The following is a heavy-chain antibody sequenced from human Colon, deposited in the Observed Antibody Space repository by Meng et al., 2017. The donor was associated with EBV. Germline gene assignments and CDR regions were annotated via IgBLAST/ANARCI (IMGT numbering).Heavy chain of an antibody. CDR1: GGSFSGYY. CDR3: ARGLAWFRELLSINWFDP. Sequence: VLQQSWGTELFKAPVNLSLTCAVSGGSFSGYYWTWNRQPPGKGLEWIGEINHSGSTNYNPTLKSRVTISVDTSKNQFSLKLSSVTAADTAVYYCARGLAWFRELLSINWFDPWGQGTLVTVSS. CDR2: INHSGST. V-gene: IGHV4-34*02. D-gene: IGHD3-10*01. J-gene: IGHJ5*02.